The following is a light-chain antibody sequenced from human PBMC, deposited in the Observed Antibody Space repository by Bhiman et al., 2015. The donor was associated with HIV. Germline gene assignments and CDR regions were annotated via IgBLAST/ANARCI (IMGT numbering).Light chain of an antibody. J-gene: IGLJ2*01. CDR1: SSNIGAGYD. CDR3: QAWDSGTVI. Sequence: QSVLTQPPSVSGAPGQRVTISCTGSSSNIGAGYDVHWYQHLPGTAPKLLIYSNNKRPSGVPDRFSGSNSGDTATLIINGAQAIDDGDYYCQAWDSGTVIFGGGTKLTVL. V-gene: IGLV1-40*01. CDR2: SNN.